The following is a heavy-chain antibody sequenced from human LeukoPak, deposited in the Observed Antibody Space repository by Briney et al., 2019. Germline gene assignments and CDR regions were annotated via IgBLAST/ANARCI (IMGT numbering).Heavy chain of an antibody. J-gene: IGHJ3*02. CDR2: INPNSGGT. CDR3: ASKGAGYCSTSCQGAFDI. CDR1: GYTFTGYY. V-gene: IGHV1-2*02. D-gene: IGHD2-2*01. Sequence: ASVKVSCKASGYTFTGYYMHWVRQAPGQGLEWMGWINPNSGGTNYAQKFQGRVTMTRDTSISTAYMELSSLRSDDTAVYYCASKGAGYCSTSCQGAFDIWGQGTMVTVSS.